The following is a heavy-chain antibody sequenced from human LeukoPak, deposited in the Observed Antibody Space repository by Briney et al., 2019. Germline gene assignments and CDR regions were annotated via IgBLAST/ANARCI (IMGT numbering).Heavy chain of an antibody. CDR1: GFTFSSYS. CDR3: ARGDKGYCSGGSCYGYYYYYYMDV. J-gene: IGHJ6*03. Sequence: RTGGSLRLSCAASGFTFSSYSMNWVRQAPGKGLEWVSSISSSSSYIYYADSVKGRFTISRDNAKNSLYLQMNSLRAEDTAVYYCARGDKGYCSGGSCYGYYYYYYMDVWGKGTTVTVSS. D-gene: IGHD2-15*01. V-gene: IGHV3-21*01. CDR2: ISSSSSYI.